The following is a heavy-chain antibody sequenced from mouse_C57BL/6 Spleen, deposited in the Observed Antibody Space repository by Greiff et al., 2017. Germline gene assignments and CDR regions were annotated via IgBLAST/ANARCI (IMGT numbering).Heavy chain of an antibody. CDR1: GYTFTAYN. CDR2: INPNNGGT. J-gene: IGHJ2*01. V-gene: IGHV1-18*01. Sequence: EVQLQQSGPELVKPGASVKIPCKASGYTFTAYNMDWVKQSHGQSLEWIGDINPNNGGTIYNQKFKGKATLTVDKSASTAYMELRSLTSEDTAVYYCARLETQLGLYFDYWGQGTTLTVSS. CDR3: ARLETQLGLYFDY. D-gene: IGHD4-1*02.